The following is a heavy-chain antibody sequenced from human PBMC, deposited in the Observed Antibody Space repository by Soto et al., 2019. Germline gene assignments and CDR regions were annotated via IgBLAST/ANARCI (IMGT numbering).Heavy chain of an antibody. J-gene: IGHJ6*02. D-gene: IGHD3-3*01. Sequence: QVQLQESGPGLVKPSQTLSLTCTISGGSITSGGHYWSWIRQHPGKGLEWIGYIYYSGSTYYNPSLKSRVTISIDTSKNHFSLKVRSVTVADTAVYYCATDQGGITIFGVPYGMDVWAQGTTVTVSS. CDR1: GGSITSGGHY. CDR3: ATDQGGITIFGVPYGMDV. V-gene: IGHV4-31*03. CDR2: IYYSGST.